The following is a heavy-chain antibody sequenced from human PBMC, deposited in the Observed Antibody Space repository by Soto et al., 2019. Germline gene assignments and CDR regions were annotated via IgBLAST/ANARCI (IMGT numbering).Heavy chain of an antibody. CDR2: IIASGVIT. CDR1: GLTFSRYT. D-gene: IGHD6-13*01. Sequence: EVRLLESGGGLVQPGGTLRLACAASGLTFSRYTMGWVRQAPGKGLEWVSAIIASGVITYYADSVKGRFTISRDNSNNTVYLQLNSLRAEDTAVYYCAKDLRGPEAGTWYFDLWGRGTLVTVSS. CDR3: AKDLRGPEAGTWYFDL. J-gene: IGHJ2*01. V-gene: IGHV3-23*01.